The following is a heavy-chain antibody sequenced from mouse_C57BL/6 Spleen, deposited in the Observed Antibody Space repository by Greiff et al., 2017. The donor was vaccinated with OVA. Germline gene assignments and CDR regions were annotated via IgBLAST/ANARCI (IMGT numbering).Heavy chain of an antibody. J-gene: IGHJ4*01. CDR1: GFSLTSYG. V-gene: IGHV2-4*01. D-gene: IGHD2-1*01. CDR3: AKGGGNYEDYAMDY. Sequence: VQLQQSGPGLVQPSQSLSITCTVSGFSLTSYGVHWVRQPPGKGLEWLGVIWSGGSTDYNAAFISRLSISKDNSKSQVFFKMNSRQADDTAIDYCAKGGGNYEDYAMDYWGQGTSVTVSS. CDR2: IWSGGST.